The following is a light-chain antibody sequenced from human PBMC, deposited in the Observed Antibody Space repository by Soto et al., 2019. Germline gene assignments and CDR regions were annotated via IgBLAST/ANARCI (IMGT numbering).Light chain of an antibody. CDR2: DVS. Sequence: QSALTQPASVSGSPGQSITISCTGTSSDVGGYNYVSWYQQHPGKAPKLMIYDVSNRPSGVSNRFSGSKSGNTASLTISGLQAEDEADYYCSAYTSSSTLGVVGGGTKRTFL. V-gene: IGLV2-14*01. CDR1: SSDVGGYNY. J-gene: IGLJ2*01. CDR3: SAYTSSSTLGV.